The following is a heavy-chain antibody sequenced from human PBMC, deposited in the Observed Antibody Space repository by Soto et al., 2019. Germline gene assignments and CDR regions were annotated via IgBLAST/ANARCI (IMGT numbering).Heavy chain of an antibody. V-gene: IGHV4-39*01. CDR3: ARLAHHGSGSYPDK. CDR2: VYYSGDT. CDR1: PDSFISPYYC. Sequence: PSETLSLTCAVSPDSFISPYYCWVLIRQTPGKGLQWLATVYYSGDTYYNPSLNSRVSISADTSKSQFSLELSSVTAADTAVYYCARLAHHGSGSYPDKWGQGRLVTVSS. J-gene: IGHJ1*01. D-gene: IGHD3-10*01.